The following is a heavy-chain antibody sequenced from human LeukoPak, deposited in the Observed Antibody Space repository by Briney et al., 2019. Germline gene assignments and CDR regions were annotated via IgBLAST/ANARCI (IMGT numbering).Heavy chain of an antibody. V-gene: IGHV3-20*04. D-gene: IGHD5-18*01. CDR2: INWNGGST. CDR3: ARRLYSYGLYYFDY. Sequence: GGSLRLSCAASGFTFDDYSMSWVRQAPGKGLEWVSGINWNGGSTGYADSVKGRFTISRDNAKNSLYLQMNSLRAEDTALYYCARRLYSYGLYYFDYWGQGTLVTVSS. CDR1: GFTFDDYS. J-gene: IGHJ4*02.